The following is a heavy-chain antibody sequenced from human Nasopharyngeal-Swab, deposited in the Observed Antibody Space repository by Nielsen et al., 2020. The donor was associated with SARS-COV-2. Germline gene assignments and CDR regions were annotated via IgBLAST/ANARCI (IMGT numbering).Heavy chain of an antibody. CDR1: GFTFSSYS. Sequence: GGSLRLSCAASGFTFSSYSMNWVRQAPGKGLEWVSSISSSSSYIYYADSVKGRFTISRDNAKNSLYLQMNSLRAEDTAVYYCARGGGSYLHFDYWSQGTLVTVSS. V-gene: IGHV3-21*01. D-gene: IGHD1-26*01. J-gene: IGHJ4*02. CDR3: ARGGGSYLHFDY. CDR2: ISSSSSYI.